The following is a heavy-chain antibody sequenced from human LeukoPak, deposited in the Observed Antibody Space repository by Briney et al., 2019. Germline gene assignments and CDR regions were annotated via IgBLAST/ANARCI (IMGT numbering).Heavy chain of an antibody. Sequence: SETLSLTCSVSGGPIGGDYWSWIRQPPGKALEWIGYIYTTGRTNYNPSLKSRVTISVDTSKNQFSLKPSSVTAADTAVYYCAKSYDYSNWFDPWGQGTLVTVSS. V-gene: IGHV4-4*09. CDR1: GGPIGGDY. CDR3: AKSYDYSNWFDP. D-gene: IGHD4-11*01. J-gene: IGHJ5*02. CDR2: IYTTGRT.